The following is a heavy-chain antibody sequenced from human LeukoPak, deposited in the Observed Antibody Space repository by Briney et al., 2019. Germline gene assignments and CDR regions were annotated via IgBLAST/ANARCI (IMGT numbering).Heavy chain of an antibody. D-gene: IGHD2-15*01. CDR1: GGSISGDAYY. J-gene: IGHJ3*02. CDR2: ISYSGSI. V-gene: IGHV4-61*08. CDR3: ARYCTGANCYSNGGAFGI. Sequence: SDTLSLTCTVSGGSISGDAYYWSWIRQPPGKGPEWIGHISYSGSINSNPSLKSRVTASIDTSKNQFSLKLSSVTAADTAVYYCARYCTGANCYSNGGAFGIWGRGTMVTVSS.